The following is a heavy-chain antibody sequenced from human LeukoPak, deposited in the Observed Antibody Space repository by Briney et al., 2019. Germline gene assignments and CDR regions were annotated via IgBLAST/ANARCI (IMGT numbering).Heavy chain of an antibody. V-gene: IGHV3-23*01. CDR2: ISGSGGST. CDR3: AKDHPLGDVEGGYYFDY. Sequence: GGSLRLSCAASGFTFSSYAMSWVRQAPGTGLEWVSAISGSGGSTYYADSVKGRFTISRDNSKNTLYLQMNSLRAEDTAVYYCAKDHPLGDVEGGYYFDYWGQGTLVTVSS. D-gene: IGHD5-24*01. J-gene: IGHJ4*02. CDR1: GFTFSSYA.